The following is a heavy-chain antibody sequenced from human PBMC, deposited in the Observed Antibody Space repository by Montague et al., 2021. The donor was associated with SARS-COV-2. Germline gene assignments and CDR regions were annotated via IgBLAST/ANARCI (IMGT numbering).Heavy chain of an antibody. CDR2: INHSGST. CDR1: AGSFSWYY. Sequence: SETLSLTCAVYAGSFSWYYWSGIRQPPGKELEWIGEINHSGSTNYNPSLKSRVTISVDTSKNQFSLKLNSVSAADTAVYYCARGQVTIFGVLIVLPAAGALDIWGQGTMVTVSS. CDR3: ARGQVTIFGVLIVLPAAGALDI. V-gene: IGHV4-34*01. D-gene: IGHD3-3*01. J-gene: IGHJ3*02.